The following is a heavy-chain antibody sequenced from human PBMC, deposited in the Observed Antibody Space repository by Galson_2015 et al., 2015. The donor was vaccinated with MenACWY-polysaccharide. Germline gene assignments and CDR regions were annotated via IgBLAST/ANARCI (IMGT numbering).Heavy chain of an antibody. Sequence: SVKVSCKASGYTFTSYGISWGRQAPGQGLEWMGWISAYNGNTNYAQKLQGRVIMTTDTSTSTAYMELRSLRSDDTAVYYCARVGKGTYYDFWSGYPVPPSDYWGQGTLVTVSS. V-gene: IGHV1-18*01. CDR1: GYTFTSYG. D-gene: IGHD3-3*01. CDR3: ARVGKGTYYDFWSGYPVPPSDY. CDR2: ISAYNGNT. J-gene: IGHJ4*02.